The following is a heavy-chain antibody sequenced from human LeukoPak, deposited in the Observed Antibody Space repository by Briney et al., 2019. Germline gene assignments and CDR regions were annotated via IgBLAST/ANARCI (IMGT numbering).Heavy chain of an antibody. CDR2: IYTSGST. J-gene: IGHJ4*02. Sequence: SETLSLTCTVSGDSISDYYWSWVRHPAGKGLEWIGRIYTSGSTNYNPSLKSRVTMSVDTSKNQFSLKLSSVTAADTAVYYCARVMEGYSYVLWGQGTLVTVSS. CDR3: ARVMEGYSYVL. CDR1: GDSISDYY. D-gene: IGHD5-18*01. V-gene: IGHV4-4*07.